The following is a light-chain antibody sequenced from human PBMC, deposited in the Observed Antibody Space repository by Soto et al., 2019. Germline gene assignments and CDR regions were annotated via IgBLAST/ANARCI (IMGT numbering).Light chain of an antibody. J-gene: IGKJ4*01. CDR3: QQYHTWPVT. V-gene: IGKV3-15*01. Sequence: EIVMTQSPATLSVSPGERVTLSCRARQSVGSNLAWYQQTPGQAPRVVIYDASTRATVIPARFSGSGSGTEFTLTINSLQSEDSAVYYCQQYHTWPVTFGGGTKVDIK. CDR1: QSVGSN. CDR2: DAS.